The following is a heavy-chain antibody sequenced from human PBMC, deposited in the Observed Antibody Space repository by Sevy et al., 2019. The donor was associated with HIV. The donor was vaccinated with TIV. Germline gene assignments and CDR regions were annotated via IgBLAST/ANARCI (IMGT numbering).Heavy chain of an antibody. CDR2: ISAYDGNT. V-gene: IGHV1-18*04. CDR1: GYTFTSYG. CDR3: AMVKLSRLGYCSSTSWSPDYYYGMDV. Sequence: ASVKVSCKASGYTFTSYGISWVRQAPGQGLEWMGWISAYDGNTNYAQKLQGRVTMNTDTSTSTANMELSSLRSDDTAVYYCAMVKLSRLGYCSSTSWSPDYYYGMDVWGQGTTVTVSS. J-gene: IGHJ6*02. D-gene: IGHD2-2*03.